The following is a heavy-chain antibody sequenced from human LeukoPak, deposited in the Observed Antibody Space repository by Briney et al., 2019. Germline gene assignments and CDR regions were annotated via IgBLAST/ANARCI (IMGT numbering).Heavy chain of an antibody. D-gene: IGHD5-18*01. CDR2: IIPIFGTA. CDR1: GGTFSSYA. Sequence: GASVKVSCKASGGTFSSYAISWVRQAPGQGLEWMGGIIPIFGTANYAQKFQGRVTITADESKSTAYMELSSLRSEDTAVYYCARDFRAAMVSDWFDPWGQGTLVTVSS. V-gene: IGHV1-69*13. J-gene: IGHJ5*02. CDR3: ARDFRAAMVSDWFDP.